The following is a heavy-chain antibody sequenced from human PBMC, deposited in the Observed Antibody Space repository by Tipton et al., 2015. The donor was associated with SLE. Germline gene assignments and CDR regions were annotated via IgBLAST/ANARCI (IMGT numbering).Heavy chain of an antibody. CDR1: GGSFGGYY. CDR2: VFRGGST. V-gene: IGHV4-34*01. D-gene: IGHD2-8*01. CDR3: ARGGASVLIRNCYFDY. Sequence: TLSLTCSIYGGSFGGYYWSWIRQPPGRGLEWIGEVFRGGSTYYNPSLKSRVSISVDTSKNQFFLNLHSVTAADTAVYYCARGGASVLIRNCYFDYWGQGSLVTVSS. J-gene: IGHJ4*01.